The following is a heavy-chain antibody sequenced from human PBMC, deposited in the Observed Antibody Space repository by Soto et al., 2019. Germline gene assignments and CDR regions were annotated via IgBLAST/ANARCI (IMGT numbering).Heavy chain of an antibody. J-gene: IGHJ5*02. V-gene: IGHV3-9*01. CDR1: GFTFDDYA. Sequence: EVQLVESGGGLVQPGRSLRLSCAASGFTFDDYAMHWVRQAPGKGLEWVSGISCNSGSIGYADSVKGRFTISRDNAKNSLYMQMNSLRAEDTALYYCAKAAPRLRMYNWFDPWGQGTLVTVSS. CDR2: ISCNSGSI. D-gene: IGHD2-8*01. CDR3: AKAAPRLRMYNWFDP.